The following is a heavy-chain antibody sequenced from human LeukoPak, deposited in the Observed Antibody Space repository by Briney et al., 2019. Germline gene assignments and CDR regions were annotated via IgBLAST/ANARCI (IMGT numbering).Heavy chain of an antibody. D-gene: IGHD3-3*01. V-gene: IGHV4-59*01. Sequence: SETLSLTCTVSGGSISSYYWSWIRQPPGKGLEWIGYIYYSGSTNYNPSLKSRVTMSVDTSKNRFSLKLSSVTAADTAVYYCARYDFNKFFDYWGQGTLVTVSS. J-gene: IGHJ4*02. CDR1: GGSISSYY. CDR2: IYYSGST. CDR3: ARYDFNKFFDY.